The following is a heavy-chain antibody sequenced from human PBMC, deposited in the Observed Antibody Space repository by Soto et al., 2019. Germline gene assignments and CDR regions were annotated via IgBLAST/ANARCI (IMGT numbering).Heavy chain of an antibody. V-gene: IGHV3-23*01. D-gene: IGHD6-13*01. CDR2: ISGSGGST. CDR3: AKDPATQYSSSWYNYYYYMDV. J-gene: IGHJ6*03. CDR1: GFTFSSYA. Sequence: GGSLRLSCAASGFTFSSYAMSWVRQAPGKGLEWVSAISGSGGSTYYADSVKGRFTISRDNSKNTLYLQMNSLRAEDTAVYYCAKDPATQYSSSWYNYYYYMDVWGKGTTVTVSS.